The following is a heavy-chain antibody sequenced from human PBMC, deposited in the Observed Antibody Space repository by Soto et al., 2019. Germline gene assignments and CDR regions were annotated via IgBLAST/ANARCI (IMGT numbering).Heavy chain of an antibody. J-gene: IGHJ4*02. Sequence: QVQLVESGGGVVQPGRSLRLSCAASGFTFSSYAMHWVRQAPGKGLEWVAVISYDGSNKYYADSVKGRFTISRDNSKNTLYLQMNSLRDEDTDVYYFARDVSAVPFDFWGQGSPVTVS. CDR3: ARDVSAVPFDF. CDR1: GFTFSSYA. V-gene: IGHV3-30-3*01. CDR2: ISYDGSNK.